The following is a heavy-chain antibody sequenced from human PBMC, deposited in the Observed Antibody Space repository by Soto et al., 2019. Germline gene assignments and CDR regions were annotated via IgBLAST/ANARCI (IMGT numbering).Heavy chain of an antibody. D-gene: IGHD2-15*01. CDR2: FYYSGST. Sequence: SETLSLTCTVSGGSISTGGYYWNWIRQHPGKGLEWIGYFYYSGSTYYNPSLKSRVTISVDTSKSQFSLNLSFVTAADTAVYYCATMGTPATGLYFFDYWGQGSLVTVSS. CDR3: ATMGTPATGLYFFDY. J-gene: IGHJ4*02. CDR1: GGSISTGGYY. V-gene: IGHV4-31*03.